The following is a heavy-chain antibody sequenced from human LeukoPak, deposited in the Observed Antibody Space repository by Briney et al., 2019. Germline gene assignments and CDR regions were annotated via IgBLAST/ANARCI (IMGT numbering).Heavy chain of an antibody. CDR3: ARDGTPMIVVVTEIDY. V-gene: IGHV3-33*01. J-gene: IGHJ4*02. CDR1: GFTFSSYG. D-gene: IGHD3-22*01. CDR2: IWYDGSNK. Sequence: PGRSLRLSCAASGFTFSSYGMHWVRQAPGKGLEWAAVIWYDGSNKYYADSVKGQFTISRDNSKNTLYLQMNSLRAEDTAVYYCARDGTPMIVVVTEIDYWGQGTLVTVSS.